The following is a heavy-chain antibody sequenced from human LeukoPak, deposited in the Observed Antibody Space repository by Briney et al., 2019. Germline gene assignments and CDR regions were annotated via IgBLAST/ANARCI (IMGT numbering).Heavy chain of an antibody. J-gene: IGHJ6*02. CDR2: IYYRGST. V-gene: IGHV4-39*07. CDR1: GGSISSSSYY. CDR3: ARDGAIYGMDV. D-gene: IGHD2-2*01. Sequence: SETLSLTCTVSGGSISSSSYYWGWIRQAPGKGLEWIGNIYYRGSTYYNPSLKSRVTISRDTSKNQFSLKLSSVTAADTAVYYCARDGAIYGMDVWGQGTTVTVSS.